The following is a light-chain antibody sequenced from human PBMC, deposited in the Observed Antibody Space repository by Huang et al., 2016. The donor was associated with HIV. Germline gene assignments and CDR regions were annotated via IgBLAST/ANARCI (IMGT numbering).Light chain of an antibody. CDR3: MQGMQLPFT. Sequence: DIVMTQTPLSLSVAPGQPASISCNSTQSLLYIDGTPHLYWYLQKPGQPPHLLISEVSNRFSGVPDRFSGSGSGTHFTLTIVRVEAEDVAFYYCMQGMQLPFTFGQGTRLEIK. CDR2: EVS. CDR1: QSLLYIDGTPH. V-gene: IGKV2D-29*01. J-gene: IGKJ5*01.